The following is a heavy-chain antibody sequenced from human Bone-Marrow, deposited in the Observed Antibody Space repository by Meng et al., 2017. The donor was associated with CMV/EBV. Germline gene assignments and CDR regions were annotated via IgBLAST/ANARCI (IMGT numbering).Heavy chain of an antibody. CDR1: GGTFSSYA. V-gene: IGHV1-69*05. J-gene: IGHJ6*02. Sequence: SVKVSCKASGGTFSSYAISWVRQAPGQGLEWMGGIIPIFGTANYAQKFQGRVTITTDKSTSTVYMDLSSLKSEDTAVYYCARGGFGGSGVTYYYYYEMDVWGQGTTVTVSS. CDR3: ARGGFGGSGVTYYYYYEMDV. CDR2: IIPIFGTA. D-gene: IGHD3-10*01.